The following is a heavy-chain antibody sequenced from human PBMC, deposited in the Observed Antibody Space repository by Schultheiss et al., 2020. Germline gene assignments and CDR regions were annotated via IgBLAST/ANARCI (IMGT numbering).Heavy chain of an antibody. CDR1: GGTFSSYA. Sequence: ASVKVSCKASGGTFSSYAISWVRQAPGQGLEWMGWINPNSGGTNYAQKFQGRVTMTRDTSISTAYMELSRLRSDDTAVYYCARENYYDSSGYYQYYYYGMDVWGQGTTVTVSS. D-gene: IGHD3-22*01. V-gene: IGHV1-2*02. CDR2: INPNSGGT. J-gene: IGHJ6*02. CDR3: ARENYYDSSGYYQYYYYGMDV.